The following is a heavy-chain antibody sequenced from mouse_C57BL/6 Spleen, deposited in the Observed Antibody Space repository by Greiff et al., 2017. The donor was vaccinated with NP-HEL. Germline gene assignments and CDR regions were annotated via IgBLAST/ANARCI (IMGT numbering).Heavy chain of an antibody. V-gene: IGHV1-15*01. CDR2: IDPETGGT. Sequence: QVQLQQSGAELVRPGASVTLSCKASGYTFTDYEMHWVKQTPVHGLGWIGAIDPETGGTAYNQKFKGKAILTADKSSSTAYMELRSLTSEDSAVYYCTRGGAYDGYSSWFAYWGQGTLVTVSA. J-gene: IGHJ3*01. CDR3: TRGGAYDGYSSWFAY. CDR1: GYTFTDYE. D-gene: IGHD2-3*01.